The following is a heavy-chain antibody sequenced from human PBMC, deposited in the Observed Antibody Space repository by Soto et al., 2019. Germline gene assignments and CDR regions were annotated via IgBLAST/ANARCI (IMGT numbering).Heavy chain of an antibody. CDR3: ARERSAAGTGWFDP. CDR1: GYTFTSYD. Sequence: QVQLVQSGAEVKKPGASVKVSCKASGYTFTSYDINWVRQATGQGLEWMGWMNPNSGNTGYAQKFQGRGTMTRNTSISTADMELSSLRSEDTAVYYCARERSAAGTGWFDPWGQGTLVTVSS. V-gene: IGHV1-8*01. CDR2: MNPNSGNT. D-gene: IGHD6-13*01. J-gene: IGHJ5*02.